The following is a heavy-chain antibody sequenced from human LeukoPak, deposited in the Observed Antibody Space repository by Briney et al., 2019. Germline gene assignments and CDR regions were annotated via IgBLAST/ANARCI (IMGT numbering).Heavy chain of an antibody. CDR2: VSFEGSNK. Sequence: PGGSLRLSCAASGFTFSRYGMHWVRQAPGKGLEWVAVVSFEGSNKYYADSVKGRFTISRDNSKNTLSLQMNSLRAEDTAVYYCAKDMGYYYGSGRYPPENDYWGQGTLVTVSS. CDR1: GFTFSRYG. CDR3: AKDMGYYYGSGRYPPENDY. J-gene: IGHJ4*02. D-gene: IGHD3-10*01. V-gene: IGHV3-30*18.